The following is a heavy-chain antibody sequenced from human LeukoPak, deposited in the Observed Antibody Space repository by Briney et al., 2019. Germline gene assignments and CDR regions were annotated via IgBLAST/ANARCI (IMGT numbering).Heavy chain of an antibody. Sequence: ASVKVSCKASGYTFTSYGISWVRQAPGQGLEWMGWISAYNGNTNYAQKLQGRVTMTTDTSTSTAYMELRSLRSDDTAVYYCARVRYYYDSSGYYPPREYYYYGMDVWGQGTTVTVSS. CDR3: ARVRYYYDSSGYYPPREYYYYGMDV. CDR2: ISAYNGNT. CDR1: GYTFTSYG. V-gene: IGHV1-18*01. D-gene: IGHD3-22*01. J-gene: IGHJ6*02.